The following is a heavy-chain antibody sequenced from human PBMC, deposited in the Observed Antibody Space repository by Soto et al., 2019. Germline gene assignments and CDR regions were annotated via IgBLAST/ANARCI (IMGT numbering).Heavy chain of an antibody. CDR1: GSSFSSYA. CDR2: IIPIFGTA. V-gene: IGHV1-69*13. Sequence: SVKVSCKACGSSFSSYAIRCVRQAPGQGLEWMGGIIPIFGTANYAQKFQGRVTITADESTSTAYMELSSLRSEDTDVYYCARDSQVYYYDSSEPERAFNIWGQGTMVTVSS. D-gene: IGHD3-22*01. J-gene: IGHJ3*02. CDR3: ARDSQVYYYDSSEPERAFNI.